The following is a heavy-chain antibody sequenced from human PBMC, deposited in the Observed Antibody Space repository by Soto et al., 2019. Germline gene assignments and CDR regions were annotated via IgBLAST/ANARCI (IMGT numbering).Heavy chain of an antibody. D-gene: IGHD2-15*01. CDR1: GFTFSSYW. J-gene: IGHJ4*02. Sequence: EVQLVESGGGLVQPGGSLRLSCAASGFTFSSYWMHWVRQPPGKGLVWVSRIDGAGRSTNYADTVKGRFTISRDNAKNTLYLPMNRLQAEDTTAYDSARAGRTSWYWGQGTLVSVSS. V-gene: IGHV3-74*01. CDR2: IDGAGRST. CDR3: ARAGRTSWY.